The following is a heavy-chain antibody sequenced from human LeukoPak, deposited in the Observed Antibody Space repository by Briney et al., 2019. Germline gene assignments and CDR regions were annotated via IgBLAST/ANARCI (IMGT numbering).Heavy chain of an antibody. CDR1: GYTFTGYY. CDR2: INPNSGGT. CDR3: ARDKGGSFPFEYSSSLDAFDI. D-gene: IGHD6-6*01. J-gene: IGHJ3*02. Sequence: GASVKVSCKASGYTFTGYYMHWVRQAPGQGLEWMGWINPNSGGTNYAQKFQGWVTMTRDTSTSTAYMELRSLRSDDTAVYYCARDKGGSFPFEYSSSLDAFDIWGQGTMVTVSS. V-gene: IGHV1-2*04.